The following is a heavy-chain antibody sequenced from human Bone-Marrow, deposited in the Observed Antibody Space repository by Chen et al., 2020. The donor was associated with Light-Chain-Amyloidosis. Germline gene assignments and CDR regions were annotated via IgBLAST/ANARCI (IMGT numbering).Heavy chain of an antibody. CDR3: TRKGGYFDF. J-gene: IGHJ4*02. CDR1: GFNFSSFG. D-gene: IGHD3-10*01. Sequence: EVQLVESGGGLVQPGGSLRLSCATSGFNFSSFGMSWVRQAPGKGLEWVSTVSGSTVSTYDAGAVKGRFIISRDNSKSTLYLQMNSLRAGDTAVYFCTRKGGYFDFWGQGSLVTVSS. CDR2: VSGSTVST. V-gene: IGHV3-23*04.